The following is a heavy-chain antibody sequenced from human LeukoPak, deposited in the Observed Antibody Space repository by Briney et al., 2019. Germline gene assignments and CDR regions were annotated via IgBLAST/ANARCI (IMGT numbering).Heavy chain of an antibody. CDR2: IYQSGSGSS. CDR3: AREHIVLMVYASNWFDP. J-gene: IGHJ5*02. V-gene: IGHV4-39*02. Sequence: PSETLSLTCSVSGGSIISSNYYWGWIRQPPGKGLEWIGSIYQSGSGSSYYNPSLKSRVTISGDTSKNPLSLKLSSVTAADTAVYYCAREHIVLMVYASNWFDPWGQGTLVTVSS. CDR1: GGSIISSNYY. D-gene: IGHD2-8*01.